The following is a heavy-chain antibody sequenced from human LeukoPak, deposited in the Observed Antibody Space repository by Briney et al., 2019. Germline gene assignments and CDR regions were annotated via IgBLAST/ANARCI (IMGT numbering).Heavy chain of an antibody. Sequence: ASVTVSFTASGYIFTVYYMHWVRQAPGQGREWMGWINANSGGTKYAQKFQGRVTMTRDASISTAYMELSSLRSDDTAVYYCARGRLGTWFGELKAWGQGTLVTVSS. D-gene: IGHD3-10*01. CDR3: ARGRLGTWFGELKA. J-gene: IGHJ5*02. V-gene: IGHV1-2*02. CDR1: GYIFTVYY. CDR2: INANSGGT.